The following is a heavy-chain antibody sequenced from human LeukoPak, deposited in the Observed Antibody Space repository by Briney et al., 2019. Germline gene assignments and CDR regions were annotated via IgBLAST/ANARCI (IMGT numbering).Heavy chain of an antibody. CDR1: GFTFSSFS. Sequence: GGSLRLSCAASGFTFSSFSMNWVRLAPGKGLEWVSYISGSSSIKCYADSVKGRFTISRDNAKNSLYLQINSLRYDDTAVYYCARVRGNGWYFDLWGRGTLVTVSS. D-gene: IGHD4-23*01. CDR3: ARVRGNGWYFDL. V-gene: IGHV3-48*02. CDR2: ISGSSSIK. J-gene: IGHJ2*01.